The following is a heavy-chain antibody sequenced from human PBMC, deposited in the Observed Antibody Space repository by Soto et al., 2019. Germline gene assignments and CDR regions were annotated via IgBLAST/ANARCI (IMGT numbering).Heavy chain of an antibody. CDR3: ARKDFWSGYYRVSHYYYGMDV. CDR1: GYTFTGYY. J-gene: IGHJ6*02. D-gene: IGHD3-3*01. Sequence: GASVKVSCKASGYTFTGYYMHWVLQAPGQGLEWMGWINPNSGGTNYAQKFQGRVTMTRDTSISTAYMELSRLRSDDTAVYYCARKDFWSGYYRVSHYYYGMDVWGQGTTVTVSS. CDR2: INPNSGGT. V-gene: IGHV1-2*02.